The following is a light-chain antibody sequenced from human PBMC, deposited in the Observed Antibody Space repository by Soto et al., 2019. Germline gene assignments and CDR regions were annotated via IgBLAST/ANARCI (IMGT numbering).Light chain of an antibody. CDR2: DAS. V-gene: IGKV3-11*01. J-gene: IGKJ3*01. Sequence: EIVLTQSPATLSLSPGERATLSCRASQSVSSYLAWYQQKPGQAPRLLIYDASNRATGIAARFSGSGSGTDFTLTISSLEPEDFAVYYCQQRSNRFTFGPGTKVHIK. CDR1: QSVSSY. CDR3: QQRSNRFT.